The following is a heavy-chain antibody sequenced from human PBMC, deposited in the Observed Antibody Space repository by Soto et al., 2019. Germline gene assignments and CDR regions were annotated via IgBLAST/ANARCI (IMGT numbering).Heavy chain of an antibody. CDR1: GYTFTGYY. CDR2: INPNSGGT. D-gene: IGHD6-13*01. Sequence: QVQLVQSGAEVKKPGASVKVSCKASGYTFTGYYMHWVRQAPGQGLEWMGWINPNSGGTNYAQKVQGWVSMTRDTSISTAYMALSRLRSDDTAVYYCARGGAEPYSSPYYNMDVCGKGTTVTVSS. CDR3: ARGGAEPYSSPYYNMDV. J-gene: IGHJ6*03. V-gene: IGHV1-2*04.